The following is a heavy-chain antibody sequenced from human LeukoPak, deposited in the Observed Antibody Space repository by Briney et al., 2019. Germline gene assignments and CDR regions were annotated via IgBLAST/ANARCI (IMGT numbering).Heavy chain of an antibody. J-gene: IGHJ3*01. Sequence: GRSLRLSCAASGFTFSSYGMHWVRQAPGKGLEWEAVIWFDGSNKYYADSVKGRFTISRDDSKNMVYLQMNSLRAEDTAVYYCARVGYSYAFDVWGQGTMVTVSS. V-gene: IGHV3-33*01. CDR3: ARVGYSYAFDV. CDR2: IWFDGSNK. CDR1: GFTFSSYG. D-gene: IGHD1-1*01.